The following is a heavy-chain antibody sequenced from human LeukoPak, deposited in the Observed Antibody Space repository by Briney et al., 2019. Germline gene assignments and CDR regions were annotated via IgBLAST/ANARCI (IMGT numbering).Heavy chain of an antibody. Sequence: NPSETLSLTCTVSGGSISGYYWSWIRQPPGKGLEWIGEINHSGSTNYNPSLKSRVTISVDTSKNQFSLKLSSVTAADTAVYYCARADYDYVWGSYRYTYFDYWGQGTLVTVSS. J-gene: IGHJ4*02. CDR2: INHSGST. CDR1: GGSISGYY. CDR3: ARADYDYVWGSYRYTYFDY. D-gene: IGHD3-16*02. V-gene: IGHV4-34*01.